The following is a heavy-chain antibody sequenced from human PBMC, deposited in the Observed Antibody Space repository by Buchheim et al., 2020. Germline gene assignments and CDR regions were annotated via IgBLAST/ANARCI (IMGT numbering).Heavy chain of an antibody. V-gene: IGHV4-34*01. CDR1: GGSFSGYY. J-gene: IGHJ6*02. Sequence: QVQLQQWGAGLLKPSETLSLTCAVYGGSFSGYYWSWIRQPPGKGLEWIGYIYYSGSTYYNPSLKSRVTISVDTSKNQFSLTLSSVTAADTAVYYCARNSSSYHYYYGMDVWGQGTT. CDR3: ARNSSSYHYYYGMDV. CDR2: IYYSGST. D-gene: IGHD6-6*01.